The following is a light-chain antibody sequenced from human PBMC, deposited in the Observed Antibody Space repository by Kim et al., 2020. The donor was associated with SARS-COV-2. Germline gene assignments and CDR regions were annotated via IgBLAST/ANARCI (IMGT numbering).Light chain of an antibody. CDR3: QVWDSSSDHPAE. Sequence: SYELTQPPSVSVAPGKTARITCGGNNIGSKSVHWYQQKPGQAPVLVIYYDSDRPSGIPERFSGSNSGNTATLTISRVEAGDEADYYCQVWDSSSDHPAEFGGGTKLTVL. CDR1: NIGSKS. V-gene: IGLV3-21*04. J-gene: IGLJ3*02. CDR2: YDS.